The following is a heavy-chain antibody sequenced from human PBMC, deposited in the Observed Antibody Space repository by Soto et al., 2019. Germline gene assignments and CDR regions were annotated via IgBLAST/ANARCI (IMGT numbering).Heavy chain of an antibody. CDR2: INHSGST. J-gene: IGHJ5*02. V-gene: IGHV4-34*01. CDR1: GGSFSGYY. D-gene: IGHD2-2*01. CDR3: AREDIVVVPAARP. Sequence: SETMSLTCSVYGGSFSGYYWSWIRQPPGKGLEWIGEINHSGSTNYNPSLKSRVTISVDTSKNQFSLKLSSVTAADTAVYYCAREDIVVVPAARPWGQGTRGTVSS.